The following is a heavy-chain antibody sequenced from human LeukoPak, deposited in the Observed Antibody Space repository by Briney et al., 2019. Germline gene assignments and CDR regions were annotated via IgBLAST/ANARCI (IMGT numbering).Heavy chain of an antibody. Sequence: SETLSLTCTVSSGSISSYYWNWIRQPPGKGLEWIGYIHYTGSSNYNPSLKSRVTTSIDTSKNQFSLKLSSVTAADTAVYYCAKGVTTFDYWGQGTLVTVSS. CDR1: SGSISSYY. CDR3: AKGVTTFDY. V-gene: IGHV4-59*01. J-gene: IGHJ4*02. CDR2: IHYTGSS. D-gene: IGHD4-17*01.